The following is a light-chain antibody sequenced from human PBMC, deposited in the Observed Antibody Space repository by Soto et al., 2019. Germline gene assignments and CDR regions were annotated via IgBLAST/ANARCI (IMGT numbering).Light chain of an antibody. Sequence: DIRMTQSPSSVSASVGDRVTITCGASQGLSTYLAWYKQKPGKAPKLLIYAASNLQSGVPSRLSGSGSGTDFTLTISSMKPEDFATYYCHQYNYLHTFGQGTRLEIK. CDR2: AAS. J-gene: IGKJ2*01. V-gene: IGKV1D-16*01. CDR3: HQYNYLHT. CDR1: QGLSTY.